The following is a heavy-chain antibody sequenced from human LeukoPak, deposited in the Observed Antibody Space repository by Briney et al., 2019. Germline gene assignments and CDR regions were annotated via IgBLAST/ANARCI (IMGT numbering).Heavy chain of an antibody. Sequence: GESLKISCKGSGYSFTSYWIGWVRQMPGKGLEWMGIIYPGDSDATYSPSFQGQVTISADKSISTAYLQWSSLKASDTAMYYCARRDGYCSSTSCYADYYYGMDVWGQGTTVTVSS. D-gene: IGHD2-2*01. CDR3: ARRDGYCSSTSCYADYYYGMDV. J-gene: IGHJ6*02. V-gene: IGHV5-51*01. CDR2: IYPGDSDA. CDR1: GYSFTSYW.